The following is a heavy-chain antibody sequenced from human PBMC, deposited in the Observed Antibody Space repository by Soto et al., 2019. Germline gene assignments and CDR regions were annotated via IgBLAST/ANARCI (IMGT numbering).Heavy chain of an antibody. D-gene: IGHD4-17*01. Sequence: QVQLVQSGAEVKKPGSSVKVSCKASVGTFSSYTISWVRQAPGQGLEWMGRIIPILGIANYAQKFQGRVTITADKSTSTAYMELSSLRSEDTAVYYCARHYGDYNGGYWGQGTLVTGSS. J-gene: IGHJ4*02. V-gene: IGHV1-69*02. CDR2: IIPILGIA. CDR1: VGTFSSYT. CDR3: ARHYGDYNGGY.